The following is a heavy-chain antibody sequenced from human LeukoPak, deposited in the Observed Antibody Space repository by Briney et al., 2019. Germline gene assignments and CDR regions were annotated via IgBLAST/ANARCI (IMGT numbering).Heavy chain of an antibody. V-gene: IGHV1-18*01. Sequence: ASVKVSCKAYGYTFTNYGISWVRQAPGQGLEWMGWISAGNGDTKYAQKFQGRVTMTTDTPTTTAYMEVRSLRSDDTAIYYCARDCAYPENSYDNVGYHYHDYWGQGTLVTVSS. CDR2: ISAGNGDT. CDR1: GYTFTNYG. D-gene: IGHD3-22*01. CDR3: ARDCAYPENSYDNVGYHYHDY. J-gene: IGHJ4*02.